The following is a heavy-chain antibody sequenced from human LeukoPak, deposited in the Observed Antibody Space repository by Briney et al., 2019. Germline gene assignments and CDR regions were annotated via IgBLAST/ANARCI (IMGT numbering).Heavy chain of an antibody. V-gene: IGHV3-30*18. Sequence: PGGSLRLSCAASGFTFSSCDMHWVRQAPGKGLEWVTVISYDGSNKYYGDSVKGRFTISRDNSKNTLYLKMNSLRAEDTAVYYCAKEGSNGDFDYWGQGTLVTVSS. CDR1: GFTFSSCD. CDR3: AKEGSNGDFDY. CDR2: ISYDGSNK. D-gene: IGHD1-26*01. J-gene: IGHJ4*02.